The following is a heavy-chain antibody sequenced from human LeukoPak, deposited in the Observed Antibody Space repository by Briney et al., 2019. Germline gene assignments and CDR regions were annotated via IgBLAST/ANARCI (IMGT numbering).Heavy chain of an antibody. CDR2: IIPILGIA. D-gene: IGHD4-17*01. CDR1: GGTFSSYA. V-gene: IGHV1-69*04. J-gene: IGHJ4*02. CDR3: ARDHGDSTSEGFDY. Sequence: ASVKVSCKASGGTFSSYAISWVRQAPGQGLEWMGRIIPILGIANYAQKFQGRVTITADKSTSTAYMELSSLRSEDTAVYYCARDHGDSTSEGFDYWGQGTLVTVSS.